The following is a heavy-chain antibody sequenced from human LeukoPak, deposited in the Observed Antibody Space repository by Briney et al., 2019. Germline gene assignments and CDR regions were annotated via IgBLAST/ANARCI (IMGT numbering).Heavy chain of an antibody. V-gene: IGHV3-23*01. CDR1: GFTFSNYA. J-gene: IGHJ3*02. D-gene: IGHD3-3*01. Sequence: PGGSLRLSCAASGFTFSNYAMSWVRQAPGKGLEWVSAISGSGGGTYYADSVKGRFTISRDNSKNTLYLQMNSLRAEDTAVYYCAKIAYYDFWSGPPDAFDIWGQGTMVTVSS. CDR3: AKIAYYDFWSGPPDAFDI. CDR2: ISGSGGGT.